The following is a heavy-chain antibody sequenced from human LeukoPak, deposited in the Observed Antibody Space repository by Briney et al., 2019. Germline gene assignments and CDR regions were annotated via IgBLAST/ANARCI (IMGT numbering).Heavy chain of an antibody. D-gene: IGHD3-10*01. V-gene: IGHV4-30-2*01. CDR1: GGSISSGGYS. Sequence: PSETLSLTCAVSGGSISSGGYSWSWIRQPPGKGLEWIGYIYHSGSTYYNPSLKSRVTISVDRSKNQFSLKLSSVTAADTAVYYCARSRSYLYGSGSNNWFDPWGQGTLVTVSS. CDR2: IYHSGST. J-gene: IGHJ5*02. CDR3: ARSRSYLYGSGSNNWFDP.